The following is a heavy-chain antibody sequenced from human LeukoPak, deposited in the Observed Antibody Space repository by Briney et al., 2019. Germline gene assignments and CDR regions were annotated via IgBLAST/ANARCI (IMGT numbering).Heavy chain of an antibody. CDR1: GGSITNFY. J-gene: IGHJ6*03. CDR3: AIKLQVATINYHYYVDV. Sequence: KPSETLSLTCSVSGGSITNFYWGWIRQPPGKRLEWIGYIYYTGNTNYNPSLKSRVTISVDTSKNQFSLKLSSVTAADTAVYFCAIKLQVATINYHYYVDVWGRGTTVTVSS. CDR2: IYYTGNT. D-gene: IGHD5-12*01. V-gene: IGHV4-59*01.